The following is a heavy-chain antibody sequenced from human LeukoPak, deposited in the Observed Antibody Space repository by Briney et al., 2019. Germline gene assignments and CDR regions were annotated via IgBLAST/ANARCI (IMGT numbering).Heavy chain of an antibody. CDR2: ISWNSGSI. V-gene: IGHV3-9*03. CDR3: AASYGVSGKFDY. CDR1: GFTFDDYA. Sequence: GGPLRLSCAASGFTFDDYAMHWVRHAPGKGLEWVSGISWNSGSIGYADSVKGRFTISRDNAKNSLYLQMNSLRAEDMALYYCAASYGVSGKFDYWGQGTLVTVSS. J-gene: IGHJ4*02. D-gene: IGHD2-8*01.